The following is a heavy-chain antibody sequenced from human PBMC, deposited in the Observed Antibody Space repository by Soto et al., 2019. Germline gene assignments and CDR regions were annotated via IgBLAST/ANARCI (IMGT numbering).Heavy chain of an antibody. D-gene: IGHD4-4*01. CDR3: ASSTGGHYYYGMDV. CDR1: GYTFTSYG. CDR2: ISAYNGNT. V-gene: IGHV1-18*01. Sequence: RASVKVSCKASGYTFTSYGISWVRQAPGQGLEWMGWISAYNGNTNYAQKLQGRVTMTTDTSTSTAYMELRSLRSDDTAVYYCASSTGGHYYYGMDVWGQGTTVTVSS. J-gene: IGHJ6*02.